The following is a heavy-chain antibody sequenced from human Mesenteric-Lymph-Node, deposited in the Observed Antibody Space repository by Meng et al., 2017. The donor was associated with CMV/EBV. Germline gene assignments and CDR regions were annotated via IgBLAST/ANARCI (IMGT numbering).Heavy chain of an antibody. J-gene: IGHJ4*02. Sequence: YGGSFSGYYWSWIRQPPGKRLEWIGEINHSGSTNYNPSLKSRVTISVDTSKNQFSLKLSSVTAADTAVYYCARAELQLERHYYFDYWGQGTLVTVSS. CDR1: GGSFSGYY. D-gene: IGHD1-1*01. CDR3: ARAELQLERHYYFDY. V-gene: IGHV4-34*01. CDR2: INHSGST.